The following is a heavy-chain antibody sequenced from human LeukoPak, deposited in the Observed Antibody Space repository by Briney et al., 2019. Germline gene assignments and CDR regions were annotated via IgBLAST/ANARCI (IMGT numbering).Heavy chain of an antibody. CDR1: GFTSSSYS. CDR2: ISSSSSYI. CDR3: ARCGYSYADPYGRYYYYYGMDV. V-gene: IGHV3-21*01. D-gene: IGHD5-18*01. J-gene: IGHJ6*02. Sequence: PGGSLRLSCAASGFTSSSYSMNWVRQAPGKGLEWVSSISSSSSYIYYADSVKGRFTISRDNAKNSLYLQMNSLRAEDTAVYYCARCGYSYADPYGRYYYYYGMDVWGQGTTVTVSS.